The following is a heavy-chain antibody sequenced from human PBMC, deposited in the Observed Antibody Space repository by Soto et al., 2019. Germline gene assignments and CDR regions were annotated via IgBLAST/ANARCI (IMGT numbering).Heavy chain of an antibody. CDR1: GFSLSTSGVG. V-gene: IGHV2-5*02. CDR3: AHRDLSPFDY. CDR2: IYWDDDK. D-gene: IGHD3-16*02. Sequence: SGPTLVKPTQPLKLTCTFSGFSLSTSGVGVGWIRQPPGKALEWLVLIYWDDDKSYSPSLKSRLNITKDTSKNQVVLTMTNMDPADTATYYCAHRDLSPFDYWGQGTLVTVSS. J-gene: IGHJ4*02.